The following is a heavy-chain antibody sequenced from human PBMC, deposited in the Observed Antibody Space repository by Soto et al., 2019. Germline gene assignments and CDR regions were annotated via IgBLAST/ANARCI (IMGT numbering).Heavy chain of an antibody. Sequence: SGTLSLSSTVSAGSSICGGGFWSLIRKHPGKGLEWIGYIYYRGSTYYNPSLKSRVTISVDTYKNQVSLERSSVTAADTAVYYCVRREMWWDKWDCSGGRCMNAFDIWGQGTTVTVSS. V-gene: IGHV4-31*03. CDR3: VRREMWWDKWDCSGGRCMNAFDI. CDR1: AGSSICGGGF. D-gene: IGHD2-15*01. CDR2: IYYRGST. J-gene: IGHJ3*02.